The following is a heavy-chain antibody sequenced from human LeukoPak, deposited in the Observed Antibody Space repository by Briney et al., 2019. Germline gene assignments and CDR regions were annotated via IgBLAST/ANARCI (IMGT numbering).Heavy chain of an antibody. CDR1: GYTFSTYG. Sequence: GTSLRLSCAASGYTFSTYGMHWVRQAPGKGLEWVALITYDGYDKYYSDSVKGRFTISSDTSKNTLSLQMNSLRAEDTAVYYCARDLSPVVRASPMGYWGQGTLVTVSS. V-gene: IGHV3-30*03. CDR3: ARDLSPVVRASPMGY. CDR2: ITYDGYDK. D-gene: IGHD3-10*01. J-gene: IGHJ4*02.